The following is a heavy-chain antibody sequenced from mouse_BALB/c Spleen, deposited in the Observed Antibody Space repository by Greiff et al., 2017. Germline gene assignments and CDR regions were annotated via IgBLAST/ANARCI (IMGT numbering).Heavy chain of an antibody. Sequence: DVKLVESGGGLVKPGGSLKLSCAASGFTFSDYYMYWVRQTPEKRLEWVATISDGGSYTYYPDSVKGRFTISRDNAKNNLYLQMSSLKSEDTAMYYCARDFGLRRAWFAYWGQGTLVTVSA. D-gene: IGHD2-4*01. J-gene: IGHJ3*01. V-gene: IGHV5-4*02. CDR2: ISDGGSYT. CDR1: GFTFSDYY. CDR3: ARDFGLRRAWFAY.